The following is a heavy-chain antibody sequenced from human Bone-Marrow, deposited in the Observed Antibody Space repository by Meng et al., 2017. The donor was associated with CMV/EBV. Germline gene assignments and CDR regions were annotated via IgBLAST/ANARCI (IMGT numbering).Heavy chain of an antibody. J-gene: IGHJ6*02. D-gene: IGHD5-24*01. V-gene: IGHV3-21*01. CDR1: GFTFDDYA. CDR3: ARWLQLKRLYYSYGKDV. CDR2: ISSSSSYI. Sequence: GESLKISCAASGFTFDDYAMHWVRQAPGKGLEWVSSISSSSSYIYYADSVKGRFTISRDNAKNSLYLQKNSLRAEGTAVYYWARWLQLKRLYYSYGKDVSGQGTTVTVSS.